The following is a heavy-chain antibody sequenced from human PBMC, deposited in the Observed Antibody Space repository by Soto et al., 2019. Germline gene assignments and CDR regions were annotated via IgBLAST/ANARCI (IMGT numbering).Heavy chain of an antibody. J-gene: IGHJ4*02. CDR1: GFSVRSSQ. Sequence: GGSLRLSCAASGFSVRSSQMSWVRQAPGKGLEWVSIIFSDGTTHYGVSVKGRFTISRDSARNTVYLQMNSLRAEDTAVYYCVRDLQLWFLDYWGQGTLVTVSS. CDR3: VRDLQLWFLDY. D-gene: IGHD5-18*01. V-gene: IGHV3-53*01. CDR2: IFSDGTT.